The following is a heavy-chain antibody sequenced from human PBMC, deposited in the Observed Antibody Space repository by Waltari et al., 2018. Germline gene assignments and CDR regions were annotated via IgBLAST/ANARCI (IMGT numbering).Heavy chain of an antibody. D-gene: IGHD3-22*01. V-gene: IGHV3-30*18. CDR2: IWYDGSNK. CDR3: AKASYDSSGYYPLHDAFDI. CDR1: GFTFSSYG. J-gene: IGHJ3*02. Sequence: QVQLVESGGGVVQPGRSLRLSCAASGFTFSSYGMHWVRQAPGKGLEWVAVIWYDGSNKYYADSVKGRFTISRDNSKNTLYLQMNSLRAEDTAMYYCAKASYDSSGYYPLHDAFDIWGQGTMVTVSS.